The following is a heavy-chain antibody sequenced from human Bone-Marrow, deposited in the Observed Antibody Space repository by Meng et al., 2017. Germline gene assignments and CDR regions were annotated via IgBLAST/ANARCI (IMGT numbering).Heavy chain of an antibody. CDR3: AYTQYSDGSAFPH. CDR2: TYRGDND. V-gene: IGHV2-5*02. D-gene: IGHD1-1*01. Sequence: QITLKEAGPALVKPTQTLTLTCTFSGFSLTTSGVGVGWIRQPPGKALQWLALTYRGDNDHYNPSLRTRLTITKDTSKNQVVLRMTNMDPMDTGTYFCAYTQYSDGSAFPHWGQGTLVTVSS. CDR1: GFSLTTSGVG. J-gene: IGHJ4*02.